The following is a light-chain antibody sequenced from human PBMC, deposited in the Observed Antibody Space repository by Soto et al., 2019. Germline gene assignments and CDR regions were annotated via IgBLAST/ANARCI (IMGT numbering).Light chain of an antibody. V-gene: IGKV3-20*01. CDR3: QQYNNWPPRT. CDR1: QSVSSSY. CDR2: RAS. Sequence: EIVLTQSPGTLSLSPGERATLSCRASQSVSSSYLAWYQQKPGQAPKVLIYRASSRATGIPDRFSGSGSGTDFTLTISRLEPEDFAVYYCQQYNNWPPRTFGPGTKVDNK. J-gene: IGKJ3*01.